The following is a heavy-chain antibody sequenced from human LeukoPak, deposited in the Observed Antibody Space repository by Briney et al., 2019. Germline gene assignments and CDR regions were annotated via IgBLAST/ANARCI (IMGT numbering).Heavy chain of an antibody. Sequence: GGSLRLSCAASGFTFSSYAMHWVRQAPGKGLEWVAVISYDGSNKYYADSVKGRFTISRDNSKNTLYLQMNSLRAEDTAVYYCAKAGPYDYVWGSYRFDYWGQGTLVTVSS. D-gene: IGHD3-16*02. CDR2: ISYDGSNK. V-gene: IGHV3-30-3*01. CDR1: GFTFSSYA. J-gene: IGHJ4*02. CDR3: AKAGPYDYVWGSYRFDY.